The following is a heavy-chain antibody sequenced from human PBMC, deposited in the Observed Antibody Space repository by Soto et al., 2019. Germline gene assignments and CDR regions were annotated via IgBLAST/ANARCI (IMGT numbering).Heavy chain of an antibody. CDR2: ISSSGGSI. Sequence: GGSLRLSCAGSGFTFNSHEMTWVRQAPGKGLEWISSISSSGGSIYYADSVKGRFTVSRDNAKNSLYLQMNSLRAEDTAVYYCASSWGISCTSSSCYSPWFDTWGRGTLVTVSS. V-gene: IGHV3-48*03. CDR3: ASSWGISCTSSSCYSPWFDT. D-gene: IGHD2-2*02. CDR1: GFTFNSHE. J-gene: IGHJ5*02.